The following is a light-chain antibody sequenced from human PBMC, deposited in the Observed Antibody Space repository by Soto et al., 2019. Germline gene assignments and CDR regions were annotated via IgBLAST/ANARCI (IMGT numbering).Light chain of an antibody. J-gene: IGKJ1*01. Sequence: EIVLTQSPATLSLSPGERATLSCRASQSVSSYLAWYQQKPGQAPRLLIYDASNRATGIPARFSGSGSGTDFTLTISSLEPEDVAVYYCQQRGNWPPTFGQGTKVEIK. V-gene: IGKV3-11*01. CDR2: DAS. CDR1: QSVSSY. CDR3: QQRGNWPPT.